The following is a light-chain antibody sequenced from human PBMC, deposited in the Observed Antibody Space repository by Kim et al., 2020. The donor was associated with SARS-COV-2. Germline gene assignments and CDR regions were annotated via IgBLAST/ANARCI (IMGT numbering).Light chain of an antibody. J-gene: IGKJ1*01. V-gene: IGKV1-5*01. CDR2: DAS. Sequence: STLSASVGDRVTITCRASQSISSWLAWYQQKPGKAPKLLIYDASSLESGVPSRFSGSGSGTEFTLTIRSLQPDDFATYYCQQYRTFGQGTKVDIK. CDR1: QSISSW. CDR3: QQYRT.